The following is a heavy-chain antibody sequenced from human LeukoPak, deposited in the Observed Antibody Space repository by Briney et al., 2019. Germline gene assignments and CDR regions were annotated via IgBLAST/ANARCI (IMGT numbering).Heavy chain of an antibody. V-gene: IGHV4-34*01. CDR3: ARGRGTYDFWSGYYKGYYFDY. Sequence: SETLSLTCAVYGGSFSGYYWSWIRQPPGKGLEWIGEINHSGSTYYNPSLKSRVTISADTSKNQFSLKLSSVTAADTAVYYCARGRGTYDFWSGYYKGYYFDYWGQGTLVTVSS. CDR1: GGSFSGYY. CDR2: INHSGST. D-gene: IGHD3-3*01. J-gene: IGHJ4*02.